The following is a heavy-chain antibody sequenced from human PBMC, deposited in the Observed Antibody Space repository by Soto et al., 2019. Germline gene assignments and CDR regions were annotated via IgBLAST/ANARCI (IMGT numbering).Heavy chain of an antibody. D-gene: IGHD3-16*01. Sequence: QVQLVQSGAEVKKPGSSVKVSCKASGGTFSNYIINWVRQAPGQGLEWMGGIIPIFGSSNYAQKYQGRITITADESTRTAYMELSSLRFEDTAMYYCARLERIGDGGLFDYWGQGTLVSVSS. J-gene: IGHJ4*02. CDR3: ARLERIGDGGLFDY. CDR2: IIPIFGSS. V-gene: IGHV1-69*01. CDR1: GGTFSNYI.